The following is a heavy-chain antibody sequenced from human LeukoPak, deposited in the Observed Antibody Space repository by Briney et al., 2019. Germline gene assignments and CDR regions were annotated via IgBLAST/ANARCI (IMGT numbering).Heavy chain of an antibody. CDR2: IRYDGRNK. CDR3: AKDLRKAVAGSSIDY. CDR1: GFTFSSYG. Sequence: GGSLRLSCAASGFTFSSYGMHWVRQAPGKGLEWVAFIRYDGRNKYYADSVKGRFTISRDNSKNTLYLQMNSLRAEDTAVYYCAKDLRKAVAGSSIDYWGQGTLVTVSS. D-gene: IGHD6-19*01. J-gene: IGHJ4*02. V-gene: IGHV3-30*02.